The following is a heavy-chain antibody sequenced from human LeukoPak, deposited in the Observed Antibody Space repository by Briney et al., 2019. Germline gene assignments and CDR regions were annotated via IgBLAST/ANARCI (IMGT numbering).Heavy chain of an antibody. J-gene: IGHJ6*03. CDR1: GFTFSDYY. CDR2: ISSSGSTI. D-gene: IGHD2/OR15-2a*01. Sequence: GGSLRLSCAASGFTFSDYYMSWIRQAPGKGLEWVSYISSSGSTIYYADSVKGRFTISRDNAKNSLYLQMNSLRAEDTAVYYCATHKNPYYYYYYMDVWGKGTTVTVSS. CDR3: ATHKNPYYYYYYMDV. V-gene: IGHV3-11*04.